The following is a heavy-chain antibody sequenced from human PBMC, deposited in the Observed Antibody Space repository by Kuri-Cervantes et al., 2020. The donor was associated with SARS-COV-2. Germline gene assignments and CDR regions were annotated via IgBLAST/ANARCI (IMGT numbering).Heavy chain of an antibody. D-gene: IGHD4-17*01. V-gene: IGHV4-4*02. CDR3: ARGGDYSYWFDP. CDR1: GFSLSTSGM. CDR2: INHSGST. J-gene: IGHJ5*02. Sequence: SGPTLVKPTQTLTLTCTFSGFSLSTSGMCVSWIRQPPGKGLEWIGEINHSGSTNYNPSLKSRVTISVDTSKNQFSLKLSSVTAADTAVYYCARGGDYSYWFDPWGQGTLVTVSS.